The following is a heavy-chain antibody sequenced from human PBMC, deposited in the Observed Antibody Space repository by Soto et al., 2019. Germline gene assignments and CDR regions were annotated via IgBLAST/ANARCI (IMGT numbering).Heavy chain of an antibody. CDR2: INHSGST. CDR1: GGSFSGYY. J-gene: IGHJ4*02. Sequence: SETLSLTCAVYGGSFSGYYWSWIRRPPGKGLEWIGEINHSGSTNYTPSLKSRVTISGDTPKSQFSLKLSSVTAADTAVYYCARGGRVVGATPVLDFWGQGALVTVSS. V-gene: IGHV4-34*01. D-gene: IGHD1-26*01. CDR3: ARGGRVVGATPVLDF.